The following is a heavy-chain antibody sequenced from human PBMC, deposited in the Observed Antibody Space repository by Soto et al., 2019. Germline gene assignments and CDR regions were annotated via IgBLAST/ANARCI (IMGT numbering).Heavy chain of an antibody. CDR3: ARGLSVTLFDN. J-gene: IGHJ4*02. Sequence: QVQLQESGPGLVKPSQTLSLTCTVSGGSISTGGYYWTWIRQHPGKGLEWIGYIYYSGSTYYNPSLRSRVTITVDTSKNQFSLKLSSVTAADTAVYYCARGLSVTLFDNWGQGTLVTVSS. CDR2: IYYSGST. V-gene: IGHV4-31*03. CDR1: GGSISTGGYY. D-gene: IGHD4-17*01.